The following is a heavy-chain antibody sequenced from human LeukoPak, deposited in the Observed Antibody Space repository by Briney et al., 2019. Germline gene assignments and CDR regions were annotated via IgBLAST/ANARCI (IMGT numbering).Heavy chain of an antibody. D-gene: IGHD2-15*01. J-gene: IGHJ6*02. CDR3: ARDGTSVVAPTSYYYYYGMDV. V-gene: IGHV3-30*14. Sequence: GGSLRLSCAASGFTFSGYPIHWVRQAPGKGLEWVAVISYDGSNKYYADSVKGRFTISRDNSKNTLYLQMNSLRAEDTAVYYCARDGTSVVAPTSYYYYYGMDVWGQGTTVTVSS. CDR1: GFTFSGYP. CDR2: ISYDGSNK.